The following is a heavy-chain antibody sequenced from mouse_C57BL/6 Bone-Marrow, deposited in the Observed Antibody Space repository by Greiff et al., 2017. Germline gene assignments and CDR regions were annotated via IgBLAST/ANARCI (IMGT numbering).Heavy chain of an antibody. Sequence: QVQLKESGAELARPGASVKLSCKASGYTFTSYGISWVKQRTGQGLECIGEIYPRSGNTYYNEKFKGQATLTADKSSSTAYMELRSLTSEDSTVYFCASINAMDYWGQGTSVTVSS. V-gene: IGHV1-81*01. J-gene: IGHJ4*01. CDR2: IYPRSGNT. CDR1: GYTFTSYG. CDR3: ASINAMDY.